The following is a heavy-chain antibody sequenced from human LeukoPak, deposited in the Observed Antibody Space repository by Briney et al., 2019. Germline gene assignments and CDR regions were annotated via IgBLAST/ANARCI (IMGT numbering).Heavy chain of an antibody. Sequence: SETLSLTCAVYGGSFSGYYWSWIRHPPAKGLEWIGEINHSGSTNYNPSLKSRVTISLDTSKHHFSLKLSSVTAADAAVYYCERGRVGPWGQGSLVSVSS. CDR1: GGSFSGYY. V-gene: IGHV4-34*01. J-gene: IGHJ4*02. CDR2: INHSGST. D-gene: IGHD2-15*01. CDR3: ERGRVGP.